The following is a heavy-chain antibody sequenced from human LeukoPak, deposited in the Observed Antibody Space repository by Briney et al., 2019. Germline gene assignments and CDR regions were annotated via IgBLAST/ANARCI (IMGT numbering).Heavy chain of an antibody. CDR3: ASPTAYYYDSSGYYSHFDY. CDR2: IIPIFGTA. CDR1: GGTFSSYA. J-gene: IGHJ4*02. V-gene: IGHV1-69*06. D-gene: IGHD3-22*01. Sequence: SVKVSCKASGGTFSSYAISWVRQAPGQGLEWMGGIIPIFGTANYAQKFQGRVTITADKSTSTAYMELSSLRSEDTAVYYCASPTAYYYDSSGYYSHFDYWGQGTLVTVSS.